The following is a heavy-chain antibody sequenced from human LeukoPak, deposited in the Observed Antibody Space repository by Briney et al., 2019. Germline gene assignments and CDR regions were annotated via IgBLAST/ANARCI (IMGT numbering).Heavy chain of an antibody. J-gene: IGHJ4*02. Sequence: GSLRLSCAASGFTFSSYSMNWVRQPPGKGLEWIGSIYHGRASNYNPSLKSRVTLSIDTSKNQFSLELSSVTATDTAVYYCSRHQTNNYGPGSPFDYWGQGALVTVSS. D-gene: IGHD3-10*01. CDR3: SRHQTNNYGPGSPFDY. V-gene: IGHV4-38-2*01. CDR2: IYHGRAS. CDR1: GFTFSSYS.